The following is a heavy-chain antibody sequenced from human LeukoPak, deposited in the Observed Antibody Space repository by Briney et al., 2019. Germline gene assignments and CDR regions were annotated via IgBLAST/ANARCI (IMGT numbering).Heavy chain of an antibody. D-gene: IGHD6-13*01. CDR3: ARLSSSWYDYYYMDV. V-gene: IGHV3-66*04. Sequence: PGGSLRLSCAASEFSVGSNYMTWVRQAPGKGLEWVSLIYSGGSTYYADSVKGRFTISRDNSKNTLYLQMNSLRAEDTAVYYCARLSSSWYDYYYMDVWGKGTTVTVSS. J-gene: IGHJ6*03. CDR1: EFSVGSNY. CDR2: IYSGGST.